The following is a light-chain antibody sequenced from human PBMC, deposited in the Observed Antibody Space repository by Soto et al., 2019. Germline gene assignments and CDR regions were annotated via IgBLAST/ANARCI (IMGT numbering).Light chain of an antibody. V-gene: IGKV3-15*01. Sequence: EIEITQSPATMSVSPVDRVTLSCSASQSASYNLAWYQHTFGQAPRLLIYGASVRATGIPARFSGSGSGTEFTLTISSLQSEDFAVYYCQQYNNWPPITFGQGTRLEI. CDR1: QSASYN. J-gene: IGKJ5*01. CDR3: QQYNNWPPIT. CDR2: GAS.